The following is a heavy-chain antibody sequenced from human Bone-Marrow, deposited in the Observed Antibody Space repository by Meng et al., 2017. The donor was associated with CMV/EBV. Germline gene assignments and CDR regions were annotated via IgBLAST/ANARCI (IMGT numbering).Heavy chain of an antibody. J-gene: IGHJ4*02. Sequence: GESLKISCKTSGYTFTSYYMHWVRQAPGQGLEWMGIINPSSGSTSYAQQFQGRVTVTTDTTTSTAYVELTSLRSEDTAVYYCARDVGSSRYQQLSRGWAFDYWGQGTLVTVSS. CDR2: INPSSGST. CDR3: ARDVGSSRYQQLSRGWAFDY. V-gene: IGHV1-46*01. D-gene: IGHD2-2*01. CDR1: GYTFTSYY.